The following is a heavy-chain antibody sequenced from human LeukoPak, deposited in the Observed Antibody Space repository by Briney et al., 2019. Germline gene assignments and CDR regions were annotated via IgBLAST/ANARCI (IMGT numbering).Heavy chain of an antibody. V-gene: IGHV3-7*01. CDR3: AREASIFGVVIDY. D-gene: IGHD3-3*01. J-gene: IGHJ4*02. CDR1: GFTVSSNY. CDR2: IKQDGSEK. Sequence: GGSLRLSCAASGFTVSSNYMSWVRQAPGEGLEWVANIKQDGSEKYYVDSVKGRFTISRDNAKNSLYLQMNSLRAEDTAVYYCAREASIFGVVIDYWGQGTLVTVSS.